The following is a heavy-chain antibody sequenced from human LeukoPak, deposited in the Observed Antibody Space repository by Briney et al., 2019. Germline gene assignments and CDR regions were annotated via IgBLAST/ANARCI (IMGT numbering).Heavy chain of an antibody. Sequence: GESLKISCKTSGYSFTNYWIIWVRQVPGEGLEWMGRFYPRDSQSNYSPSFQGHVTISTDNSITTAYLQWSSLRASDTAMYYCAAYGDNPHYWGQGTQVTVSS. CDR2: FYPRDSQS. CDR3: AAYGDNPHY. CDR1: GYSFTNYW. D-gene: IGHD4-17*01. V-gene: IGHV5-10-1*01. J-gene: IGHJ4*02.